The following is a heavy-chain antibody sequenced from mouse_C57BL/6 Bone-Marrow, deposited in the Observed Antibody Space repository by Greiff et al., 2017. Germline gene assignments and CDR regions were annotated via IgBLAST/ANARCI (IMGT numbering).Heavy chain of an antibody. CDR1: GYTFTSYW. D-gene: IGHD2-3*01. J-gene: IGHJ4*01. CDR2: IDPSDSYT. Sequence: QVQLKQPGAELVRPGTSVKLSCKASGYTFTSYWMHWVKQRPGQGLEWIGVIDPSDSYTNYNQKFKGKATLTVDTSSSTAYMQLSSLTSEDSAVYYCAKAGDGYYPYYAMDYWGQGTSVTVSS. V-gene: IGHV1-59*01. CDR3: AKAGDGYYPYYAMDY.